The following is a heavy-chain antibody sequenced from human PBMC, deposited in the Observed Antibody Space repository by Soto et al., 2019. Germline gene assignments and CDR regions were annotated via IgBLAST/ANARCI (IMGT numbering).Heavy chain of an antibody. CDR2: ISSSASYI. CDR1: GFSFDYFG. J-gene: IGHJ4*02. V-gene: IGHV3-21*01. CDR3: ARSRSHWLASDS. D-gene: IGHD6-19*01. Sequence: EVQLVESGGGLVKSGGSLTLSCEASGFSFDYFGMTWVRQAPGKGLEWVSFISSSASYIYYADSVKGRFTFSRDNAKKSLNLQMNSLRASETAVYYCARSRSHWLASDSCGQGTLVTVSA.